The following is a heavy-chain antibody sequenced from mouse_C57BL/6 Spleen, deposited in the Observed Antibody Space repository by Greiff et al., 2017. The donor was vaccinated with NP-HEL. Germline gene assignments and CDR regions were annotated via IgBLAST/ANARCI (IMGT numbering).Heavy chain of an antibody. J-gene: IGHJ1*03. CDR3: ARGWGGYFDG. CDR1: GYTFTSYD. D-gene: IGHD1-1*02. CDR2: IYPRDGST. V-gene: IGHV1-85*01. Sequence: QVHVKQSGPELVKPGPSVKLSCKASGYTFTSYDINWVKQRPGQGLEWIGWIYPRDGSTKYNEKFKGKATLTVDTSSSTAYLELPRLTSEDSAVFFCARGWGGYFDGWGTGTTVTVSS.